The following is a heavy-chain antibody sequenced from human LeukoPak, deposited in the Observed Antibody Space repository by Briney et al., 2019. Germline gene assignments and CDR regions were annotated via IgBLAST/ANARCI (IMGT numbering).Heavy chain of an antibody. CDR3: ARGHLWFGEPILDY. J-gene: IGHJ4*02. V-gene: IGHV3-11*06. CDR2: ISSSSYT. Sequence: GGSLRLSCAASGFTFSDYYMSWIRQAPGKGLEGVSYISSSSYTNYADSVKGRFTISRDNAKNSLYLQMNSLRAEDTAVYYCARGHLWFGEPILDYWGQGTLVTVSS. D-gene: IGHD3-10*01. CDR1: GFTFSDYY.